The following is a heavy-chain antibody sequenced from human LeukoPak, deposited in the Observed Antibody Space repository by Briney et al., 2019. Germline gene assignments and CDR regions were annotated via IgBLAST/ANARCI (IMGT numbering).Heavy chain of an antibody. CDR3: AQDRGGSGWYYLDY. D-gene: IGHD6-19*01. Sequence: GGSLRLSCTASKFTFSTYAMRWVRQAPGKGLEWVAAISYDGTNKYYADSVKGRINISRDNSKNTVYLQMSNVTAEDTAMYHCAQDRGGSGWYYLDYWGQGTLVTVSS. CDR1: KFTFSTYA. CDR2: ISYDGTNK. V-gene: IGHV3-30-3*01. J-gene: IGHJ4*02.